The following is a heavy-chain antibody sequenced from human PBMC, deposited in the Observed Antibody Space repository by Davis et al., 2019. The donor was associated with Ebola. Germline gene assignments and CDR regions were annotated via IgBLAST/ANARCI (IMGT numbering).Heavy chain of an antibody. CDR1: GFTFSSYW. V-gene: IGHV3-7*01. CDR2: IKQDGSEK. D-gene: IGHD3-3*01. Sequence: GESLKISCAASGFTFSSYWMSWVRQAPGKGLEWVANIKQDGSEKYYVDSVKGRFTISRDNAKNSLYLQMNSLRAEDTAVYYCARGFLEWLHNWFDPWGQGTLVTVSS. J-gene: IGHJ5*02. CDR3: ARGFLEWLHNWFDP.